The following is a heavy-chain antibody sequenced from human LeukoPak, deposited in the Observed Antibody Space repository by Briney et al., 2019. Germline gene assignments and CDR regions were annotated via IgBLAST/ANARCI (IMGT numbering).Heavy chain of an antibody. D-gene: IGHD3-10*01. CDR1: GGSISSSSYY. J-gene: IGHJ4*02. V-gene: IGHV4-39*07. CDR2: IYYSGST. CDR3: ARGAAYYYGSGSYFPFDY. Sequence: SETLSLTCTVSGGSISSSSYYWGWIRQPPGKGLEWIGSIYYSGSTYYNPSLKSRVTISVDTSKNQFSLKLSSVTAADTAVYYCARGAAYYYGSGSYFPFDYWGQGTLVTVSS.